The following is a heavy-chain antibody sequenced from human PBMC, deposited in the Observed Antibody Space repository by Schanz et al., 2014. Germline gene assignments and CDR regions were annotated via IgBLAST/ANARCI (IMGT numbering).Heavy chain of an antibody. CDR2: IASGGSHT. Sequence: EVQLVESGGGLVQPGGSLRLSCVASGFTFSGSVMHWVRQAPGKGLEWVSTIASGGSHTFYADSVTGRFTISGDNSKNTLFLQMNSLRVEDTAIYYCAKIWKAHHLTGRPGWSDGMDVWGQGTTV. D-gene: IGHD3-3*01. CDR3: AKIWKAHHLTGRPGWSDGMDV. J-gene: IGHJ6*02. CDR1: GFTFSGSV. V-gene: IGHV3-23*04.